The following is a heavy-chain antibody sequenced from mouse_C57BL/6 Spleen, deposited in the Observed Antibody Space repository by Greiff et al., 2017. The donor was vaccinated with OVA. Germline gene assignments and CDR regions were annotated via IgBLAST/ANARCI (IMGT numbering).Heavy chain of an antibody. CDR1: GYTFTEYT. V-gene: IGHV1-62-2*01. J-gene: IGHJ2*01. Sequence: VQLQQSGAELVKPGASVKLSCKASGYTFTEYTIHWVKQRSGQGLEWIGWFYPGSGSIKYNEKFRDKATLTADKSSSTVYMELSRLTSEDSAVYFCARHEDLVTGTGYYFDYWGQGTTLTVSS. CDR3: ARHEDLVTGTGYYFDY. D-gene: IGHD4-1*01. CDR2: FYPGSGSI.